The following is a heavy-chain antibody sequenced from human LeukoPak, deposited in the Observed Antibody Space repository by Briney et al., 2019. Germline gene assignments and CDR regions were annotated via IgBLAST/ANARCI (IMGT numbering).Heavy chain of an antibody. V-gene: IGHV3-30*18. Sequence: PGGSLRLSCAASGFTFSSYGLHWVRQAPGKGLEWVAVISYDGSNKYYADSVKGRFTISRDNSKNTLYLQINSLRAEDTAVYYCAKGYGMDVWGQGTTVTVSS. CDR2: ISYDGSNK. CDR1: GFTFSSYG. J-gene: IGHJ6*02. CDR3: AKGYGMDV.